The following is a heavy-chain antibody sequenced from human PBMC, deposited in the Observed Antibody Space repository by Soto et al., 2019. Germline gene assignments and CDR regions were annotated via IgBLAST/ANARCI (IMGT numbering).Heavy chain of an antibody. CDR1: GYTFTGYY. Sequence: ASVKVSCKASGYTFTGYYMHWVRQAPGQRLEWMGWINPNSGGTNYAQKFQGRVTMTRDTSISTAYMELSRLRSDDTAVYYCATTSGYSYSNWFDPWGQGTLVTVSS. V-gene: IGHV1-2*02. J-gene: IGHJ5*02. CDR3: ATTSGYSYSNWFDP. D-gene: IGHD3-3*01. CDR2: INPNSGGT.